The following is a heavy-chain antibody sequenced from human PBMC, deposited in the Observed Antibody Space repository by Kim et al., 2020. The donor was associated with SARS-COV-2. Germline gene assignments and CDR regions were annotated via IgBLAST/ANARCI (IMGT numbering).Heavy chain of an antibody. CDR1: GGTFSSYV. D-gene: IGHD6-13*01. CDR3: ARMESSSPWGHYYYYYMDV. Sequence: SVKVSCKASGGTFSSYVINWVRQAPGQGLEWMGRIIPIFGIANYAQKFQGRVTITADKSTSTAYMELSSLRSEDTAVYYCARMESSSPWGHYYYYYMDVWGKGTTVTVSS. V-gene: IGHV1-69*04. J-gene: IGHJ6*03. CDR2: IIPIFGIA.